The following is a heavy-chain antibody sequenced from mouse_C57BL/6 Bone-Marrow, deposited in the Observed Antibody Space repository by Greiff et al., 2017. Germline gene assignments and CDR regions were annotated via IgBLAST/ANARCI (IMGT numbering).Heavy chain of an antibody. CDR3: SRQVTTVIATKYFDV. D-gene: IGHD1-1*01. J-gene: IGHJ1*03. CDR2: ISGGGGNT. V-gene: IGHV5-9*01. CDR1: GFTFSSYT. Sequence: EVNVVESGGGLVKPGGSLKLFCAASGFTFSSYTMSWVRQTPEQRLQWVAAISGGGGNTYYPDSVKGRFTISRDNDKNILYLQMSSLRSEDPALYYCSRQVTTVIATKYFDVWGTGTTVTVSS.